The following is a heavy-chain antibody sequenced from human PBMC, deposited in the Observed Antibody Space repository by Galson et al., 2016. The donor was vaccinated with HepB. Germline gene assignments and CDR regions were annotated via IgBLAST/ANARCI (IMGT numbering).Heavy chain of an antibody. CDR1: GFTFVNYV. CDR2: ITSGATT. V-gene: IGHV3-23*01. D-gene: IGHD3-10*01. CDR3: ARSDYFGSGNYEF. J-gene: IGHJ4*02. Sequence: SLRLSCAASGFTFVNYVMNWVRQAPGKGLEWVSLITSGATTYYADAVKGRFTIFRDNSKNTLSLQMTRLRVEDTAVYFCARSDYFGSGNYEFWGQGSLVIVSS.